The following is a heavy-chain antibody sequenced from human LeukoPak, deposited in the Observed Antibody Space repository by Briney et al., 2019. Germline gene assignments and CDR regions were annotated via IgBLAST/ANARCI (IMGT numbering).Heavy chain of an antibody. J-gene: IGHJ4*02. D-gene: IGHD6-6*01. Sequence: ASVKVSCKASGYPFTSYGITWVRQAPGQGPEWMGWINAYTGNTNYAQKFQGRVSMTTGTSTTTAYVELRSLRSDDTAVYYCARSYSSSSNFDYWGQGTLVTVSS. CDR1: GYPFTSYG. CDR3: ARSYSSSSNFDY. CDR2: INAYTGNT. V-gene: IGHV1-18*01.